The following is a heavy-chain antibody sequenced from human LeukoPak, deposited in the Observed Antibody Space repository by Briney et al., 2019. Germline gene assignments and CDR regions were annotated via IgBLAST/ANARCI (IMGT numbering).Heavy chain of an antibody. J-gene: IGHJ6*03. D-gene: IGHD1-20*01. CDR2: IKQDGSEK. CDR1: GFTFSSYW. CDR3: ARVPGITGIYYYYYMDV. Sequence: SGGSLRLSCAASGFTFSSYWMSWVRQAPEKGLEWVANIKQDGSEKYYVDSVKGRFTISRDNAKNSLYLQMNSLRAEDTAVYYCARVPGITGIYYYYYMDVWGKGTTVTVSS. V-gene: IGHV3-7*01.